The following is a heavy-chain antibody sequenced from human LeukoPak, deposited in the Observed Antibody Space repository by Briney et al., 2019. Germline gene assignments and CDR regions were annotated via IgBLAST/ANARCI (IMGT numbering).Heavy chain of an antibody. CDR3: AKGITYYYGSGFDY. J-gene: IGHJ4*02. CDR2: ISWNSGSI. Sequence: GGSLRLSCAASGFTFDDYAMHWVRQAPGKGLEWVSGISWNSGSIGYADSVKGRFTISRDNAKNSLYLQMNSLRAEDMALYYCAKGITYYYGSGFDYWGQGTLVTVSS. D-gene: IGHD3-10*01. CDR1: GFTFDDYA. V-gene: IGHV3-9*03.